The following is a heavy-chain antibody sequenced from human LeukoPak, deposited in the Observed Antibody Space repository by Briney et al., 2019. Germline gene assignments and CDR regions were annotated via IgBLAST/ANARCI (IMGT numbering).Heavy chain of an antibody. D-gene: IGHD1-26*01. CDR3: ARQGIVGATRAIDY. Sequence: QPGGSLRLSCAASGFTFSSYSMNWVRQAPGKGLEWVSVIYSGGSTYYADSVKGRFTISRDNSKNTLYLQMNSLRAEDTAVYYCARQGIVGATRAIDYWGQGTLVTVSS. V-gene: IGHV3-53*01. CDR1: GFTFSSYS. J-gene: IGHJ4*02. CDR2: IYSGGST.